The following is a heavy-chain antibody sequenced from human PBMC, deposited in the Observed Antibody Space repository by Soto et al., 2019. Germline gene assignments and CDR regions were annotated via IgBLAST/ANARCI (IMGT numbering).Heavy chain of an antibody. J-gene: IGHJ6*02. V-gene: IGHV1-46*01. D-gene: IGHD6-6*01. Sequence: AXSGEVSCNASSYSFTSYYMHWVRQAPGQGLEWMGIINPSGGSTSYAQKFQGRVTMTRDTSTSTVYMELSSLRSEDTAVYYCARDGPDLSSSFYYYGMDVWGQGTTVTV. CDR2: INPSGGST. CDR1: SYSFTSYY. CDR3: ARDGPDLSSSFYYYGMDV.